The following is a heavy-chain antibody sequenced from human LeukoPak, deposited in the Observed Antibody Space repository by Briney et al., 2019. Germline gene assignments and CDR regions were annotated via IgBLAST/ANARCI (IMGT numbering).Heavy chain of an antibody. Sequence: SETLSLTCTVSGGSISSYYWSWIRQPPGKGLEWIGYIYYSGSTNYNPSLKSRVTIPVDTSKNQFSLKLSSVTAADTAVYYCARQGDSSGYYDDAFDIWGQGTMDTVSS. CDR2: IYYSGST. CDR3: ARQGDSSGYYDDAFDI. CDR1: GGSISSYY. V-gene: IGHV4-59*08. D-gene: IGHD3-22*01. J-gene: IGHJ3*02.